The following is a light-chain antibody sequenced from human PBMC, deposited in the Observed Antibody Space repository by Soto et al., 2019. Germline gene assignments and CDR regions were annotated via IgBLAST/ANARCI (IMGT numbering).Light chain of an antibody. Sequence: QSALTQPPSASGSPGQSVTISCTGTSSDVGGYNYVSWYQQYPGKAPKLMIYEVSKRPSGVPDRFSGSKSGNTASLTVSGLQAEDEADYYCSSYGGSNNLVFGGGTKVTAL. J-gene: IGLJ2*01. CDR2: EVS. V-gene: IGLV2-8*01. CDR3: SSYGGSNNLV. CDR1: SSDVGGYNY.